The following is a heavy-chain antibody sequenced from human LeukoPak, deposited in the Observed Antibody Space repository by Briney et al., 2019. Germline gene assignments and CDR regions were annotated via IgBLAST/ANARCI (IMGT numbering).Heavy chain of an antibody. V-gene: IGHV3-33*01. D-gene: IGHD1-14*01. Sequence: AGRSLRLSCAASGFTFSSYGMHWVRQAPGKGLEWVAVIWYDGSNKYYADSVKGRFTISRDNSKNTLYLQMNSLRAEDPAVYYGARCATEAHPNLDAFDVWGQGTMVTVSS. J-gene: IGHJ3*01. CDR1: GFTFSSYG. CDR3: ARCATEAHPNLDAFDV. CDR2: IWYDGSNK.